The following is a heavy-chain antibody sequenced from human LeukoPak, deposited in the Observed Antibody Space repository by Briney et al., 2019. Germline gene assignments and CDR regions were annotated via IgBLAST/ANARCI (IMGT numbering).Heavy chain of an antibody. V-gene: IGHV3-48*01. J-gene: IGHJ6*02. D-gene: IGHD6-19*01. CDR3: ARAISSGWSPLTFNYYHYGMDV. CDR2: ISSSGSII. CDR1: GFTFSSHS. Sequence: PGGSLRLSCAASGFTFSSHSMDWVRQAPGKGLEWVSYISSSGSIIYYADSVKGRLTISRDNAKNSLYLQMNSLRAEDTAVYYCARAISSGWSPLTFNYYHYGMDVWGQGTTVTVSS.